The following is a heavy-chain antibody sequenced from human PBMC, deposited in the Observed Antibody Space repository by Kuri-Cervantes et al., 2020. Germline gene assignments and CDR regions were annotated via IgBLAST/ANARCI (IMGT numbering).Heavy chain of an antibody. V-gene: IGHV3-23*01. J-gene: IGHJ4*02. Sequence: GESLKISCAASGFTFSNAWMSWVRQAPGKGLEWVSAISGSGGSTYYADSVKGRFTISRDNSKNTLYLQMNSLRAEDTAVYYCAKDFGGSSIWGQGTLVTVSS. CDR3: AKDFGGSSI. CDR2: ISGSGGST. D-gene: IGHD1-26*01. CDR1: GFTFSNAW.